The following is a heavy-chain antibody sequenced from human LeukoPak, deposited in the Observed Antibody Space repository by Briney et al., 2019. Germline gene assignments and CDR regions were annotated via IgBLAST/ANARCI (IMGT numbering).Heavy chain of an antibody. J-gene: IGHJ4*02. CDR3: AREGGIAVRYFDF. Sequence: SETLSLTCTVSGDSVSSGSYYWSWVRQPPGKGLEWIGYIYYTGNTNYNPSLKSRVTISVDTSKNQFSLKLSSVTAADTAVYYCAREGGIAVRYFDFWGQGTLVTVSS. V-gene: IGHV4-61*01. CDR1: GDSVSSGSYY. D-gene: IGHD6-19*01. CDR2: IYYTGNT.